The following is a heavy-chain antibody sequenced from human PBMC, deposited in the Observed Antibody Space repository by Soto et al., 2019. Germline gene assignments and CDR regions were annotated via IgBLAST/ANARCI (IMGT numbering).Heavy chain of an antibody. J-gene: IGHJ4*02. V-gene: IGHV3-23*01. CDR3: AKHTLFSDSWYEDY. CDR2: IIGSGRST. Sequence: EVQLLESGGGLIQPGGSLRLSCAASGFSFSSCAMSWVRQAPGKGLEWVSVIIGSGRSTDYADSVKGRFTMSRDNSKTMVFLQMNSLSAEDTAVYYCAKHTLFSDSWYEDYWGQGTLVTVSS. D-gene: IGHD6-13*01. CDR1: GFSFSSCA.